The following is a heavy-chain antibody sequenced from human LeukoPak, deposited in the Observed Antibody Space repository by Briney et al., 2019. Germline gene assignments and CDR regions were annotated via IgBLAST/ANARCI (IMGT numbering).Heavy chain of an antibody. CDR1: GGSISSYY. V-gene: IGHV4-59*08. CDR2: IYYSGTT. J-gene: IGHJ4*02. CDR3: ARLASGSYGPLTPFDY. Sequence: SETLSLTCTVSGGSISSYYWSWIRQPPGKGLEWIGHIYYSGTTNYNPSLKSRVTISVDTSKNQFSLRLSSVTAADTAVYYSARLASGSYGPLTPFDYWGQGTLVTVSS. D-gene: IGHD1-26*01.